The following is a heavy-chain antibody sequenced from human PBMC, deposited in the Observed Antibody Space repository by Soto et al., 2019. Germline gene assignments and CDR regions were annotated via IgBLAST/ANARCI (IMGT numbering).Heavy chain of an antibody. J-gene: IGHJ4*02. Sequence: SVQHSCKVSGYTLTELSMHWVRQAPGKGLEWMGGFDPEDGGTIYAQKSQGRVTMNEDTSTAPANMELSSLRSEDTAGYYRATKTFPLEYCSSTSCSSVDYWGQGTLVTVSS. D-gene: IGHD2-2*01. CDR3: ATKTFPLEYCSSTSCSSVDY. CDR1: GYTLTELS. CDR2: FDPEDGGT. V-gene: IGHV1-24*01.